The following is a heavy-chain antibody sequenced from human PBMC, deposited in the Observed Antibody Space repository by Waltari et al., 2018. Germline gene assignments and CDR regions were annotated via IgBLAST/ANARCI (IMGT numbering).Heavy chain of an antibody. J-gene: IGHJ6*02. V-gene: IGHV4-34*01. CDR3: ARGYYYGSGNTYGMDV. D-gene: IGHD3-10*01. Sequence: QVQLQQWGAGLLKPSETLSLTCAVSGGSFSGYYWSWIRQPPGKGLEWIGEINHSGSTNYNPSLKSRVTISVDTSKNQFSLKLSSVTAADTAVYYCARGYYYGSGNTYGMDVWAKGPRSPSP. CDR1: GGSFSGYY. CDR2: INHSGST.